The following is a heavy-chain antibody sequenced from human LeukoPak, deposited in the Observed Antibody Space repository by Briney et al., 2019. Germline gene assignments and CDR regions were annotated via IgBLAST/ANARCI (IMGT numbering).Heavy chain of an antibody. CDR2: IIPIFGTA. CDR1: GGTFSSYA. CDR3: ARYMGGGGKGSSYGMDV. Sequence: VKVSCKASGGTFSSYAISWVRQAPGQGLEWMGGIIPIFGTANYAQKFQGRVTITADESTSTAYMELSSLRSEDTAVYYCARYMGGGGKGSSYGMDVGAQGPTAPVPS. J-gene: IGHJ6*02. D-gene: IGHD3-16*01. V-gene: IGHV1-69*13.